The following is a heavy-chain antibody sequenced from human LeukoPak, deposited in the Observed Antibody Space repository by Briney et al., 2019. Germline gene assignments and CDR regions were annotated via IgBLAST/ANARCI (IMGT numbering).Heavy chain of an antibody. CDR1: GLTFSTSG. V-gene: IGHV3-21*06. CDR2: IGPTGSDR. Sequence: KPGGSLRLSCTASGLTFSTSGFNWVRQAPGKGLEWVASIGPTGSDRYHADSVKGRFTISRDNANNFLYLQMNSLRAEDTAVYYCATETNGRHYDYWGQGTLLTVSS. J-gene: IGHJ4*02. D-gene: IGHD1-14*01. CDR3: ATETNGRHYDY.